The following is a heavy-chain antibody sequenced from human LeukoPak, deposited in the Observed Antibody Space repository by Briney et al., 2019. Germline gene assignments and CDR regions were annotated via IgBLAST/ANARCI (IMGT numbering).Heavy chain of an antibody. D-gene: IGHD6-6*01. CDR2: INHSGST. J-gene: IGHJ4*02. CDR1: GGSFSGYY. V-gene: IGHV4-34*01. Sequence: SETLSPTCAVYGGSFSGYYWSWIRQPPGKGLEWIGEINHSGSTNYNPSLKSRVTISLDTSRNQFSLKLSSVTAADTAVYYCARMSSSPRFDYWGQGTLVTVSS. CDR3: ARMSSSPRFDY.